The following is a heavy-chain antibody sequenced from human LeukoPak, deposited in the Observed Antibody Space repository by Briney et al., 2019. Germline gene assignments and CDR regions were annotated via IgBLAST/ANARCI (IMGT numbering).Heavy chain of an antibody. CDR1: GYKFTSYS. D-gene: IGHD2-2*01. CDR3: ARGVGQTHNDY. V-gene: IGHV1-18*01. J-gene: IGHJ4*02. Sequence: ASVKVSCKASGYKFTSYSISWVRQAPGQGLEWMGWISAYNGNTDYAQKLQGRVTMTTDTSTSTAYMELSSLRSEDTAVYYCARGVGQTHNDYWGQGTLVTVSS. CDR2: ISAYNGNT.